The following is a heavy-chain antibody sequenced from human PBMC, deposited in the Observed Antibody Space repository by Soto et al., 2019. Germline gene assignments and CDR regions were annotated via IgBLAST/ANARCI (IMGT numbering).Heavy chain of an antibody. Sequence: SETLSLTCAVYGGSFSGYYWSWIRQPPGKGLEWIGEINHSGSTNYNPSLKSRVTISVDTSKNQFSLKLSSVTAADTAVYYCARTPFGVVTPHGMDVWGQGTTVTVSS. CDR1: GGSFSGYY. CDR2: INHSGST. J-gene: IGHJ6*02. V-gene: IGHV4-34*01. CDR3: ARTPFGVVTPHGMDV. D-gene: IGHD3-3*01.